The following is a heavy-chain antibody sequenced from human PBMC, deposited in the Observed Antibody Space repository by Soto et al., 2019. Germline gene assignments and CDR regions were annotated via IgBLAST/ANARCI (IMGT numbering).Heavy chain of an antibody. D-gene: IGHD2-2*01. CDR3: AKDQAGLYLYCYAMDV. Sequence: QVQLVESGGGVVQPGRSLRLSCAASGFTFTNYGMHWVRQAPGKGLEWVAVVSYDGDDKYFADSVKGRFTISRDNSKSTLYLQMNSLRAEDTAVYYCAKDQAGLYLYCYAMDVWGQGTAVTVAS. V-gene: IGHV3-30*18. CDR2: VSYDGDDK. CDR1: GFTFTNYG. J-gene: IGHJ6*02.